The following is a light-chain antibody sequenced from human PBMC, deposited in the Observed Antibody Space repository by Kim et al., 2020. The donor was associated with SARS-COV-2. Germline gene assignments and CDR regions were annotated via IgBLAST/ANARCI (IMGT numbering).Light chain of an antibody. CDR3: QQGFSFPLT. CDR2: GAS. CDR1: QGISSF. Sequence: YASIGDRVTITCRASQGISSFLAWYQQKPGKPPKLLIHGASSLLSGVPSRFSGSRSGTEFTLTITNLQPDDFAVYYCQQGFSFPLTFGGGTKLEI. V-gene: IGKV1-12*01. J-gene: IGKJ4*01.